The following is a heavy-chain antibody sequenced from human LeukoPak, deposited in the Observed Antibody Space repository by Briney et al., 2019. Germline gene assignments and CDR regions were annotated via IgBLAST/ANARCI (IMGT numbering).Heavy chain of an antibody. V-gene: IGHV1-18*01. D-gene: IGHD5-24*01. Sequence: GASVNVSCRASGYTFTTYGISWVRQAPGQALEWMGWISAYTGNTNYAQKLQGRVTMTTDTSTSTSYMELRSLRSDDTAVYYCARVGDNHRRAYWYFDLWGRGTLVTVSS. CDR2: ISAYTGNT. CDR3: ARVGDNHRRAYWYFDL. CDR1: GYTFTTYG. J-gene: IGHJ2*01.